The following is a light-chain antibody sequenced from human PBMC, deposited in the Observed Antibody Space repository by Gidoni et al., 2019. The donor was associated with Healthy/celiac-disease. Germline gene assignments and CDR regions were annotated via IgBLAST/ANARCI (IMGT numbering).Light chain of an antibody. CDR2: DAS. J-gene: IGKJ4*01. V-gene: IGKV1-33*01. CDR3: QQYDNLPLT. CDR1: QDISNY. Sequence: IQMTQSPSSLSASVGERVTITCQASQDISNYLNWYQQKPGKAPKLLIYDASNLETGVPSRFSGSGSGTDFTFTISSLQPEDIATYYCQQYDNLPLTCGGGTKVESK.